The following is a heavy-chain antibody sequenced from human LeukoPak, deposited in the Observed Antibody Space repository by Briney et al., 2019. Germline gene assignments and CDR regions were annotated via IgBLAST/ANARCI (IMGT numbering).Heavy chain of an antibody. CDR1: GFTFSSYS. J-gene: IGHJ4*02. V-gene: IGHV3-48*04. CDR2: ICSSSSII. CDR3: ARVSIGWYSFDY. D-gene: IGHD6-19*01. Sequence: PGGSLRLSCAASGFTFSSYSMNWVRQAPGRGLEWVSYICSSSSIIYDADSVKGRFTISRDNAKDTVYLQMNSLRAEDTAVYYCARVSIGWYSFDYWGQGTLVTVSS.